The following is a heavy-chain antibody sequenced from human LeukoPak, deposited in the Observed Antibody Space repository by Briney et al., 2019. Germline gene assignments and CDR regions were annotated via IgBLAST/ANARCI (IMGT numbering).Heavy chain of an antibody. CDR3: ARDHAIFGVADAFDI. J-gene: IGHJ3*02. V-gene: IGHV4-39*02. CDR2: IYYSGST. D-gene: IGHD3-3*01. Sequence: PSETLSLTCTVSGGSISSSSYYWGWIRQPPGKGLEWIGSIYYSGSTYYNPSLKSRVAISVDTSKNQFSLKLSSVTAADTAVYYCARDHAIFGVADAFDIWGQGTMVTVSS. CDR1: GGSISSSSYY.